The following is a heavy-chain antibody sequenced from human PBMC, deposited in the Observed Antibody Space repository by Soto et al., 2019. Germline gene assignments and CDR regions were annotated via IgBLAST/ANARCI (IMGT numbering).Heavy chain of an antibody. D-gene: IGHD3-22*01. CDR2: ISYGGSNK. Sequence: PGGSLRLSCAASGFTFSNYAMHWVRQAPGKGPEWVAVISYGGSNKYYADSVKGRLTISRDNSKNTLYLQMNSLRAEDTAVYYCANFYYDTSGTTVGFDPWGQGTLVTVSS. J-gene: IGHJ5*02. CDR3: ANFYYDTSGTTVGFDP. CDR1: GFTFSNYA. V-gene: IGHV3-30*18.